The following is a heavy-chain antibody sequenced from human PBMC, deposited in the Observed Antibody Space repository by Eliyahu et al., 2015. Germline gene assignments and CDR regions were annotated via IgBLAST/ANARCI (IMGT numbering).Heavy chain of an antibody. CDR1: GGSISXXNW. CDR3: ASWYSSGWWAGFVDY. Sequence: QVQLQESGPGLVKPSGTLSLKXAVSGGSISXXNWWIWVRQPPGKGLEWIGEIYHSGXTNYNPSLKSRVTISVDKSKNQFSLKVSSVTAADTAVYYCASWYSSGWWAGFVDYWGQGTLVTVSS. D-gene: IGHD6-19*01. V-gene: IGHV4-4*02. CDR2: IYHSGXT. J-gene: IGHJ4*02.